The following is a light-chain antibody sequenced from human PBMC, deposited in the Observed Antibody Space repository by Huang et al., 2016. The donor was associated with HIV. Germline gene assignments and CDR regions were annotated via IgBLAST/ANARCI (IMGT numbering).Light chain of an antibody. CDR1: QSVATS. CDR3: HQTTTLPQT. V-gene: IGKV6-21*02. Sequence: EIVLTQSPDFQSVTPKEKVTITCRASQSVATSLHWYQQKPDQSPKLLIKDASQSISGVPSRFSGGGSGTDFTLTINGLEAEDAATYYCHQTTTLPQTFGQGTKVEIK. J-gene: IGKJ1*01. CDR2: DAS.